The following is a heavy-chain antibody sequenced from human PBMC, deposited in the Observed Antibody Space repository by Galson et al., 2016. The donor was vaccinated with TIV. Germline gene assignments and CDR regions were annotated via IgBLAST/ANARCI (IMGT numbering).Heavy chain of an antibody. Sequence: SLRLSCAGSEFTFDDYAMHWVRRAPGKGLEWVSGISWNGGKIDYADSVKGRFTISRDNAENSLYLEMNSLKTEDTALYYCAKDSGAGTYFIPYYFDYWGQGTLVIVSS. J-gene: IGHJ4*02. V-gene: IGHV3-9*01. CDR3: AKDSGAGTYFIPYYFDY. CDR1: EFTFDDYA. CDR2: ISWNGGKI. D-gene: IGHD3-10*01.